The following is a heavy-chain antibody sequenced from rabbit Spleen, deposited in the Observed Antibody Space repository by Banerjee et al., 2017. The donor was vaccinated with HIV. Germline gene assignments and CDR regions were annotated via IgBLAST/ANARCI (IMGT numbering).Heavy chain of an antibody. D-gene: IGHD1-1*01. CDR2: IRGGDSAT. CDR3: ARDLVAVIGWNFNL. J-gene: IGHJ4*01. V-gene: IGHV1S45*01. Sequence: EQLEESGGGLVKPEGSLTLTCKASGVSFSDKDVMCWVRQAPGKGLEWIACIRGGDSATHYASWAKGRFTIYKISSTTVTLQMTSLTVADTATYFCARDLVAVIGWNFNLWGQGTLVT. CDR1: GVSFSDKDV.